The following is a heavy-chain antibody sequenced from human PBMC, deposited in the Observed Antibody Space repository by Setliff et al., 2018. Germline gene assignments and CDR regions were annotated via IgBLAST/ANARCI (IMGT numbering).Heavy chain of an antibody. V-gene: IGHV4-38-2*02. CDR2: FRPSGKT. CDR1: GSAISSGHY. CDR3: VRDAGDGYGVDAYAGGGFDF. D-gene: IGHD4-17*01. J-gene: IGHJ3*01. Sequence: SETLSLTCAVSGSAISSGHYWVWIRQPPGKGLEWIGSFRPSGKTYYNPSLNSRVTISVDTSKKQFSLKVTSVTAADTAVYYCVRDAGDGYGVDAYAGGGFDFWGQGTMVTVSS.